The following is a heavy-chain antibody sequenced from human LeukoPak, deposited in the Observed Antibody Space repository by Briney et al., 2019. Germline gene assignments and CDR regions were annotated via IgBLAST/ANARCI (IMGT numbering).Heavy chain of an antibody. CDR1: GGTFSSYA. CDR2: IIPIFGTA. D-gene: IGHD3-16*01. CDR3: ARVGLERNDAFDI. Sequence: ASVKVSCKASGGTFSSYAISWVRQAPGQGLEWMGGIIPIFGTANYAQKFQGRVTITADESTSTAYMELGSLRSEDTAVYYCARVGLERNDAFDIWGQGTMVTVSS. J-gene: IGHJ3*02. V-gene: IGHV1-69*13.